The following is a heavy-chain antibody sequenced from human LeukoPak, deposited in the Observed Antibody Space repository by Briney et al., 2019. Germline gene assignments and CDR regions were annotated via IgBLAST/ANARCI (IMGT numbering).Heavy chain of an antibody. D-gene: IGHD5-18*01. CDR1: GFTFHDYA. CDR2: IRGGGGVQ. Sequence: GGSLRLSCAASGFTFHDYAMHWVRQAPGKGLEYVSVIRGGGGVQYYAASVRGRFTISRDNSKNTLYLQMNSLRAEDTAVYYCAKSSHSFGNDALDIWGQGTMVTVSS. CDR3: AKSSHSFGNDALDI. J-gene: IGHJ3*02. V-gene: IGHV3-23*01.